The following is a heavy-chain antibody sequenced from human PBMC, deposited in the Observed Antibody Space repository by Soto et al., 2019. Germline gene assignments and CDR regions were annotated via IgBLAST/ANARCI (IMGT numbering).Heavy chain of an antibody. CDR1: GFTVSSNY. CDR3: KKDFLQGWGQEDYYGMDV. V-gene: IGHV3-66*01. J-gene: IGHJ6*02. D-gene: IGHD7-27*01. Sequence: PGGSLRLSCAASGFTVSSNYMSWVRQAPGKGLEWVSVIYSAGSTYYADSVKGRFTISRDNSKNTLYLQMNSLRAEDTAVYYCKKDFLQGWGQEDYYGMDVGGQGTTVTVSS. CDR2: IYSAGST.